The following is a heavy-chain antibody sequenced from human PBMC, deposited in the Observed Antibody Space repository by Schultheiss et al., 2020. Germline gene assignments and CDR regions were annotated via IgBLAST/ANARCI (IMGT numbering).Heavy chain of an antibody. CDR2: ISNTASDI. CDR1: GFTFSSYS. V-gene: IGHV3-21*05. J-gene: IGHJ1*01. CDR3: AKDPGGQWLPSYFQH. D-gene: IGHD6-19*01. Sequence: ATLSLTCAASGFTFSSYSMNWVRQAPGKGLEWISFISNTASDIYYADSVRGRFTISRDNAKNSLYLQMNSLRAEDTAVYYCAKDPGGQWLPSYFQHWGQGTLVTGSA.